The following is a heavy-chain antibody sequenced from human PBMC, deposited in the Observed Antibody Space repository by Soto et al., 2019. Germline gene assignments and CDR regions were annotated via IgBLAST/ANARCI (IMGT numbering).Heavy chain of an antibody. Sequence: SATQSLRRTLSGCSDRGGGYYWSWNRKHPGKGLDWIGYIYYSGSTYYNPSLKSRVTISVDTSKNQFSLKLSSVTAVDTATYYCAHRNTQYTWSYVIFDYWGQGTLVT. D-gene: IGHD1-26*01. CDR3: AHRNTQYTWSYVIFDY. CDR1: GCSDRGGGYY. J-gene: IGHJ4*02. V-gene: IGHV4-31*02. CDR2: IYYSGST.